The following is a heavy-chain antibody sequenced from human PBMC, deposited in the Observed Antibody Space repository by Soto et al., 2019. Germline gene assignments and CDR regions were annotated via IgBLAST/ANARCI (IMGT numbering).Heavy chain of an antibody. V-gene: IGHV3-30*18. J-gene: IGHJ4*02. D-gene: IGHD2-15*01. Sequence: VGSLRLSCAASGFTFSSYGMHWVRQAPGKGLEWVALVSYDGSNKNYAASVKGRFAISRDNSKNTLYLQMNMLRTEDAAVYYCAKDLGYCSGGSCYSEGYFDSWGQGALVTVSS. CDR1: GFTFSSYG. CDR2: VSYDGSNK. CDR3: AKDLGYCSGGSCYSEGYFDS.